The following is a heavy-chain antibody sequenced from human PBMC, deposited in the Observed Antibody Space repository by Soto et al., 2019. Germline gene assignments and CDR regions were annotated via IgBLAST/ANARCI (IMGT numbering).Heavy chain of an antibody. J-gene: IGHJ6*02. CDR3: ARGDRGCSGSPASYDYSGWDV. CDR2: ISAGGDMT. CDR1: GFTLSSYA. V-gene: IGHV3-23*01. Sequence: DVQLLESGGNLVQPGGSLTLSCSASGFTLSSYAMSWVRQAPGKGLEWVSSISAGGDMTYNSDSVKGRFTISRDNANNAVFLQMHNLRIEDTALYYCARGDRGCSGSPASYDYSGWDVWGQGATVTVS. D-gene: IGHD3-10*02.